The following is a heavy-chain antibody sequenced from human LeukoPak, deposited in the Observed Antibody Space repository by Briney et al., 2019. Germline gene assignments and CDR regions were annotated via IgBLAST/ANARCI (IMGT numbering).Heavy chain of an antibody. Sequence: GGSLRLSCAASGFTFSSYGMHWVRQAPGKGLEWVAFIRYDGSNKYYADSVKGRFTISRDNSKNTLYLQMNSLRAEDTAVYYCAKDDYDGSGYYYKYFDYWGQGTLVTVSS. J-gene: IGHJ4*02. CDR3: AKDDYDGSGYYYKYFDY. CDR1: GFTFSSYG. D-gene: IGHD3-22*01. V-gene: IGHV3-30*02. CDR2: IRYDGSNK.